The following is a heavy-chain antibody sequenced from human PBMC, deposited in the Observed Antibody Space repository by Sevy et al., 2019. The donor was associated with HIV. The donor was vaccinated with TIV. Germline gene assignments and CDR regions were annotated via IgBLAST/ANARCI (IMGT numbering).Heavy chain of an antibody. Sequence: ASVKVSCKASGGTFSNYAISWVRQAPGQGLEWMGGNIPMLGTSNYAQKFRGRVTMTADQSTRTAYMELRGLRSDDTAVYYCARDLYYSDSSGYPNHWYFDLWGRGTLVTVSS. D-gene: IGHD3-22*01. CDR1: GGTFSNYA. J-gene: IGHJ2*01. CDR3: ARDLYYSDSSGYPNHWYFDL. V-gene: IGHV1-69*13. CDR2: NIPMLGTS.